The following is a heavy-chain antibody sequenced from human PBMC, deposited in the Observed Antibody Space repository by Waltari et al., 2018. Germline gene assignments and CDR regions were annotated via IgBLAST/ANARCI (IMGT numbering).Heavy chain of an antibody. CDR2: IWYDGSNK. D-gene: IGHD2-15*01. Sequence: QVQLVESGGGVVQPGRSLRLSCAASGFTFSSYGMPLVRQAPGKGLEWVAVIWYDGSNKYYADSVKGRFTISRDNSKNTLYLQMNSLRAEDTAVYYCARDKAANWYFDLWGRGTLVTVSS. J-gene: IGHJ2*01. CDR1: GFTFSSYG. CDR3: ARDKAANWYFDL. V-gene: IGHV3-33*01.